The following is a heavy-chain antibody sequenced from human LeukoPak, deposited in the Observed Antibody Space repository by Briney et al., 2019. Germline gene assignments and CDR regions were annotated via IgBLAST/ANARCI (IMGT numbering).Heavy chain of an antibody. J-gene: IGHJ6*02. CDR2: IYSGGST. CDR1: GFTFSDYY. V-gene: IGHV3-66*01. CDR3: ARGYYYYGMDV. Sequence: GGSLRLSCAASGFTFSDYYMSWIRQAPGKGLEWVSVIYSGGSTYYADSVKGRFTISRDNSKNTLYLQMNSLRAEDTAVYYCARGYYYYGMDVWGQGTTVTVSS.